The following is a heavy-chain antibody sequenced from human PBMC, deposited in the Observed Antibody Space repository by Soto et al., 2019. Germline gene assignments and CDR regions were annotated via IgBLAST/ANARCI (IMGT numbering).Heavy chain of an antibody. J-gene: IGHJ6*02. V-gene: IGHV4-61*01. CDR3: ARDIVLTSGMDV. CDR2: IYYSGST. CDR1: GGSVSSGSYY. D-gene: IGHD2-8*01. Sequence: ETLSLTCTVSGGSVSSGSYYWSWIRQPPGKGLEWIGYIYYSGSTNYNPSLKSRVTISVDTSKNQFSLKLSSVTAADTAVYYCARDIVLTSGMDVWGQGTTVTVS.